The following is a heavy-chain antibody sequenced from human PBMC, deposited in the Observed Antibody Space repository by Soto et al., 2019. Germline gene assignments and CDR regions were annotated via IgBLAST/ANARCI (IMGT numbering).Heavy chain of an antibody. J-gene: IGHJ5*02. D-gene: IGHD6-13*01. Sequence: VQLVESGGGVVQPGRSLRLSCAASGFTFSSYGMHWVRQAPGKGLEWVAVIWYDGSNKYYADSVKGRFTISRDNSKNTLYLQMNSLRAEDPAVYYCARDDAAGPFEDWFDPWGQGTLVTVSS. CDR1: GFTFSSYG. CDR3: ARDDAAGPFEDWFDP. CDR2: IWYDGSNK. V-gene: IGHV3-33*01.